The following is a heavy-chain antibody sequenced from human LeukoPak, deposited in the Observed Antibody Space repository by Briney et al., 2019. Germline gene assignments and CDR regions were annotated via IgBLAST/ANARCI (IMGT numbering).Heavy chain of an antibody. CDR2: MSFDVNNK. CDR3: ARGYCTSSSCYNDY. D-gene: IGHD2-2*02. V-gene: IGHV3-30*04. CDR1: GFTFSSYA. Sequence: GGSLRLSCAASGFTFSSYAFHWVRQAPGKGLEWVATMSFDVNNKYYADSVKGRFTISRDNSKNTLYLQMNSLRAEDTAVYSCARGYCTSSSCYNDYWGQGTLVTVSS. J-gene: IGHJ4*02.